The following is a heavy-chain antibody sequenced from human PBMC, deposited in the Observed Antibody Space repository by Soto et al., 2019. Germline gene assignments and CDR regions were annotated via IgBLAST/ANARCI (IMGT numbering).Heavy chain of an antibody. D-gene: IGHD3-22*01. Sequence: GESLNISCKASGYSFSNYWIGLVRQMPGKGLEWLGLIYAGDSDTKYSPSIQGQVTFSADRSTSTAYLQWSSLKASDTAMYYCARVADPYSFGYGGMDVWGQGTTVTVSS. CDR3: ARVADPYSFGYGGMDV. CDR2: IYAGDSDT. CDR1: GYSFSNYW. J-gene: IGHJ6*02. V-gene: IGHV5-51*01.